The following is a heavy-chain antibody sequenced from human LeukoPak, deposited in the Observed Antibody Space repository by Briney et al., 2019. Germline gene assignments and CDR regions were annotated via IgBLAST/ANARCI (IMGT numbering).Heavy chain of an antibody. V-gene: IGHV3-7*01. CDR2: INRDGSEQ. CDR1: GFTFSSYW. J-gene: IGHJ4*02. Sequence: GGSLRLSCEVSGFTFSSYWMTWARHIPGKGLEWVANINRDGSEQHYVESVKGRFIISRDNGRNSLYLQMDSLRVDDTAVYYCAKVGAWELQRVFENWGQGTLVTVSS. D-gene: IGHD1-26*01. CDR3: AKVGAWELQRVFEN.